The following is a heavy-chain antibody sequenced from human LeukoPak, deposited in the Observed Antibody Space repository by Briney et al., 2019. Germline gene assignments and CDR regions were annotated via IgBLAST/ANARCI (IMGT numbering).Heavy chain of an antibody. D-gene: IGHD6-19*01. V-gene: IGHV4-61*02. CDR2: IYTSGST. CDR3: ARGPEEQWLVGAFDI. J-gene: IGHJ3*02. CDR1: GGSISSGSYY. Sequence: SETLSLTCTVSGGSISSGSYYWSWIRQPAGKGLEGIGRIYTSGSTNYNPSLKSRVTISVDTSKNQFSLKLSSVTAADTAVYYCARGPEEQWLVGAFDIWGQGAMVTVSS.